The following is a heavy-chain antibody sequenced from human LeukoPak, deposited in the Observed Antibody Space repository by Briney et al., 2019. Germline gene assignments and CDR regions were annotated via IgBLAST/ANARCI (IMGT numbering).Heavy chain of an antibody. CDR2: ISYGGAT. Sequence: SDTLSLTCTVSGGSISSYYWSWIRQPTGKGLEGISYISYGGATSYNPPLKRRVTISVDSPKTRFSLRLSSLTAADTALYYCARHGGTLDYFDYWGPGSLVTVSS. CDR1: GGSISSYY. V-gene: IGHV4-59*08. J-gene: IGHJ4*02. CDR3: ARHGGTLDYFDY. D-gene: IGHD1-26*01.